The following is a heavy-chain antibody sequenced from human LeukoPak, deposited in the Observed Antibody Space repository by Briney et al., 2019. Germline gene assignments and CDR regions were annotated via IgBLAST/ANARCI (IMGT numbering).Heavy chain of an antibody. CDR1: GFTFSSYG. Sequence: GGSLRLSCAASGFTFSSYGMHWVRQAPGKGLEWVAVIWYDGSNKYYADSVKGRFTISRDNSKNTLYLQMNSLRAEDTAVYYCARDRDVVVPAAMTPYHYYGMDVWGQGTTVTVSS. CDR2: IWYDGSNK. CDR3: ARDRDVVVPAAMTPYHYYGMDV. D-gene: IGHD2-2*01. J-gene: IGHJ6*01. V-gene: IGHV3-33*01.